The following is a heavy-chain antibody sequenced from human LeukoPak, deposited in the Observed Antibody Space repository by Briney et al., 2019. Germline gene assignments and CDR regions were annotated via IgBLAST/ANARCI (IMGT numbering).Heavy chain of an antibody. CDR1: GYSISSGYY. Sequence: SETLSLTCTVSGYSISSGYYWGWIRQPPGKGLEWIGSIYHSGSTYYNPSLKSRVTISVDTSKNQFSLKLSSVTVADTAVYYCARDWASTYNFVAFDIWGQGTMVTVSS. V-gene: IGHV4-38-2*02. D-gene: IGHD5-24*01. J-gene: IGHJ3*02. CDR3: ARDWASTYNFVAFDI. CDR2: IYHSGST.